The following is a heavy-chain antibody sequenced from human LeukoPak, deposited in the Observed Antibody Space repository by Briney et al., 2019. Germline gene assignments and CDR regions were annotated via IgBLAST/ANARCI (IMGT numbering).Heavy chain of an antibody. CDR2: IYYSGST. D-gene: IGHD5-12*01. J-gene: IGHJ4*02. CDR1: GGSFSGYY. V-gene: IGHV4-59*01. Sequence: SETLSLTCAVYGGSFSGYYWSWIRQPPGKGLEWIGYIYYSGSTNYNPSLKSRVTISVDTSKNQFSLKLSSVTAADTAVYYCASVDIVATIIDYWGQGTLVTVSS. CDR3: ASVDIVATIIDY.